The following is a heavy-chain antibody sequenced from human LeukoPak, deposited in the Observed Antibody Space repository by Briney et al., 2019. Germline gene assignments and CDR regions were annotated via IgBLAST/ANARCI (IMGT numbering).Heavy chain of an antibody. CDR2: VDPEDGET. CDR3: ATLWATTGDIVVVPATSNWFDP. CDR1: GYTFTDYY. D-gene: IGHD2-2*01. V-gene: IGHV1-69-2*01. J-gene: IGHJ5*02. Sequence: ASVKVSCKVSGYTFTDYYMHWVQQAPGKGLEWMGLVDPEDGETIYAAKFQGRVTINADTSTDTAYMELSSLRSEDTAVYYCATLWATTGDIVVVPATSNWFDPWGQGTLVTVSS.